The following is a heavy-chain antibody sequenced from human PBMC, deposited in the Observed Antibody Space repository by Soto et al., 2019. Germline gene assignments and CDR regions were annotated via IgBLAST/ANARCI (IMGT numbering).Heavy chain of an antibody. CDR1: GFSFSSYG. D-gene: IGHD3-16*01. J-gene: IGHJ3*02. Sequence: PXGCLRLSCAACGFSFSSYGMHGVRQAPGKGLEWVAVIWYDGDSEFYEDSVRGRFTISRDNSKSTLYLQMNSLRLEDTAVYYCARDPSPSPDHVWGSEPGSAFDICGPRTMVTVSS. CDR3: ARDPSPSPDHVWGSEPGSAFDI. V-gene: IGHV3-33*01. CDR2: IWYDGDSE.